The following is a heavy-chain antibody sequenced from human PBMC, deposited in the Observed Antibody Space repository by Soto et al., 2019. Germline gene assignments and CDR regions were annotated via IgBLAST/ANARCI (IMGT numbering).Heavy chain of an antibody. CDR3: ARDSRREEYYDFWSGYSPPYYGMDV. CDR1: GFTFSSYE. V-gene: IGHV3-48*03. D-gene: IGHD3-3*01. J-gene: IGHJ6*02. CDR2: ISSSGSTI. Sequence: PGGSLRLSCAASGFTFSSYEMNWVRQAPGKGLEWVSYISSSGSTIYYADSVKGRFTISRDNAKNSLYLQMNSLRAEDTAVYYCARDSRREEYYDFWSGYSPPYYGMDVWGQGTTVTVSS.